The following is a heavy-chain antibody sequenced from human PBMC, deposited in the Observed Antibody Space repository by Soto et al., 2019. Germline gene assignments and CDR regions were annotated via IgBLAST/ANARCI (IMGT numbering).Heavy chain of an antibody. CDR3: ARGPVSPRGRRRWYFDL. J-gene: IGHJ2*01. V-gene: IGHV4-30-4*01. Sequence: LLASGPGLLTPSQPLSLTCNVPNPAFQPGHFFWSWIRRPPVRGLEWLGHRHHRAGSLYTPSVRGRVRISVHMSPAQVFLTLNSVSAVDTAVYFCARGPVSPRGRRRWYFDLWGRGTLVSVSS. D-gene: IGHD3-10*01. CDR1: NPAFQPGHFF. CDR2: RHHRAGS.